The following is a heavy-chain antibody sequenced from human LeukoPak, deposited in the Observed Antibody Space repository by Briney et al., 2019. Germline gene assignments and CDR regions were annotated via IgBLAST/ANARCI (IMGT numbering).Heavy chain of an antibody. CDR3: ARDMDAIWFDP. J-gene: IGHJ5*02. D-gene: IGHD2-2*03. V-gene: IGHV3-48*01. CDR2: ISSSSSTI. Sequence: PGGSLRLSCAASGFTFSSYSMNWVRQAPGKGLEWVSYISSSSSTIYYADSVKGRFTISRDNAKNPLYLQMNSLRAEDTAVYYCARDMDAIWFDPWGQGTLVTVSS. CDR1: GFTFSSYS.